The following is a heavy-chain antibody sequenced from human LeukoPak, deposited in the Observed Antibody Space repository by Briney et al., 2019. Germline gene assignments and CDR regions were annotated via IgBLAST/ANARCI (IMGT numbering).Heavy chain of an antibody. J-gene: IGHJ6*04. CDR1: GNTLSNYG. Sequence: SVKVSCKASGNTLSNYGISWVRQAPGQGLEWIGGIIPIFGTANYAQKFQGRVTITADISTNTVYMELSSLRSEDTAVYFCAGIPVFGVVLHQEPVWGKGTTVTVSS. CDR2: IIPIFGTA. V-gene: IGHV1-69*06. D-gene: IGHD3-3*01. CDR3: AGIPVFGVVLHQEPV.